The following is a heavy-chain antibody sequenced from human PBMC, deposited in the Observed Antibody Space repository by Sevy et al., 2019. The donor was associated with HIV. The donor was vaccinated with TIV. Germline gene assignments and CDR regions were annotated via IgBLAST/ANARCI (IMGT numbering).Heavy chain of an antibody. CDR2: IWFDGSKK. V-gene: IGHV3-33*07. D-gene: IGHD3-22*01. J-gene: IGHJ6*02. Sequence: GGSLRLSCVASGFTFSSYGMYWVRQAPGKGLEWVAVIWFDGSKKSYTDSGKGRFTISRDNFNNMLYLQMNNLRVEDTAVYYCARAPQYYDRDGYLQYYYGMDVWGQGTTVTVSS. CDR3: ARAPQYYDRDGYLQYYYGMDV. CDR1: GFTFSSYG.